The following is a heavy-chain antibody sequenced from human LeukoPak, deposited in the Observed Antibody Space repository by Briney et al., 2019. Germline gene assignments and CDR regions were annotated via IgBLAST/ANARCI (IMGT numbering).Heavy chain of an antibody. D-gene: IGHD1-1*01. J-gene: IGHJ6*02. CDR1: GGSISGYY. V-gene: IGHV4-59*01. Sequence: PSETLSLTCAVSGGSISGYYWSWIRQSPGKGLEWIGYIYYSGSTNYNPSLKSRVTISVDTSKNQFSLKMSAVTAADTAVYYCARDRGTTGGYGMDVWGQGTTVTVSS. CDR3: ARDRGTTGGYGMDV. CDR2: IYYSGST.